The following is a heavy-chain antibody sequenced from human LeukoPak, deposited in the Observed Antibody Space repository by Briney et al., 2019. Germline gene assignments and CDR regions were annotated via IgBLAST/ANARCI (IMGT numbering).Heavy chain of an antibody. CDR2: IKQDGSEK. J-gene: IGHJ4*02. V-gene: IGHV3-7*01. D-gene: IGHD1-26*01. Sequence: GGSLRLSCTASGFTFGDYAMSWFRQAPGKGLEWVANIKQDGSEKYYVDSVRGRFTISRDNAKNSLFLQMNSLRAEDTAVYYCARDTRTFDYWGQGTLVTVSS. CDR1: GFTFGDYA. CDR3: ARDTRTFDY.